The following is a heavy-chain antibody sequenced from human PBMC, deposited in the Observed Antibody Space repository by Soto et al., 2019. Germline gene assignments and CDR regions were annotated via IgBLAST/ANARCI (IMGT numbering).Heavy chain of an antibody. CDR1: NGSFSKYY. CDR3: ARGYYYASGRPFPY. J-gene: IGHJ4*02. CDR2: SNQNGAT. V-gene: IGHV4-34*01. Sequence: QLKQRGAGLLKPSATLSLTCAVYNGSFSKYYWHWIRQSPGKGLERIGESNQNGATNYNPSLKSRVAISVDTSENQFSLKLKSLTASYTAVYYCARGYYYASGRPFPYWGQATLVTVSS. D-gene: IGHD3-10*01.